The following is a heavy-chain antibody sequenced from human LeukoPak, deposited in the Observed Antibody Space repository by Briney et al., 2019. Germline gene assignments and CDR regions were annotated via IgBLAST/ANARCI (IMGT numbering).Heavy chain of an antibody. Sequence: ASVKVSCKTSGYTFTSYDLDWVRQATGPGLEWMGWVNPNSGNTGYAQKFQGRVTMTMDPSTSTAYMELSSLRSEDTAVYYCARRSDDYDSSAYYHWGQGTLVTVSS. D-gene: IGHD3-22*01. CDR1: GYTFTSYD. V-gene: IGHV1-8*01. J-gene: IGHJ4*02. CDR3: ARRSDDYDSSAYYH. CDR2: VNPNSGNT.